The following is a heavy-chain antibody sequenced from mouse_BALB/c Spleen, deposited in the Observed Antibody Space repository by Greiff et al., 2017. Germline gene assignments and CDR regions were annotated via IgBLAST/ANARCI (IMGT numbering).Heavy chain of an antibody. CDR3: ASITFAY. D-gene: IGHD1-2*01. CDR1: GYTFTSYW. CDR2: INPSTGYT. J-gene: IGHJ3*01. Sequence: QVQLQQPGAELAKPGASVKMSCKASGYTFTSYWMHWVKQRPGQGLEWIGYINPSTGYTEYNQKFKDKATLTADKSSSTAYMQLSSLTSEDSAVYYCASITFAYWGQGTLVTVSA. V-gene: IGHV1-7*01.